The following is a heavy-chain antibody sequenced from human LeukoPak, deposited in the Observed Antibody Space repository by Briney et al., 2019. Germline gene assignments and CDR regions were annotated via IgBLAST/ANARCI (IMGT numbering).Heavy chain of an antibody. CDR2: INHSGSP. V-gene: IGHV4-39*07. D-gene: IGHD3-10*01. J-gene: IGHJ3*02. CDR1: GGSVSSGTYY. CDR3: ARDLSDYYGSGSYRPIDAFDI. Sequence: TSETLSLTCTVSGGSVSSGTYYWSWIRQPPGKGLEWIGEINHSGSPNYNPSLKSRVTISIDTSKNQFSLKLSPVTAADTAVYYCARDLSDYYGSGSYRPIDAFDIWGQGTMVTVSS.